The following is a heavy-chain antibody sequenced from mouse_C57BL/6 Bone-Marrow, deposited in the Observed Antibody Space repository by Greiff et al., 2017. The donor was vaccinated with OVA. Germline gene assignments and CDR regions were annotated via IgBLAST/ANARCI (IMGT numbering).Heavy chain of an antibody. Sequence: VHVKQSGPELVKPGASVKMSCKASGYTFTDYNMHWVKQSHGKSLEWIGHINPNNGGTSYNQKFKGKATLTVNKSSSTAYMELRSLTSEDSAVYYCARGYDYERYFDVWGTGTTVTVSS. V-gene: IGHV1-22*01. CDR3: ARGYDYERYFDV. J-gene: IGHJ1*03. CDR1: GYTFTDYN. CDR2: INPNNGGT. D-gene: IGHD2-4*01.